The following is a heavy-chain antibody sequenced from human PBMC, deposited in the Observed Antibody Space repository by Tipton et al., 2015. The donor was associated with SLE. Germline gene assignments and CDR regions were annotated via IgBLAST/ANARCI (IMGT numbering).Heavy chain of an antibody. J-gene: IGHJ4*02. CDR1: GGSFSGYY. D-gene: IGHD4-17*01. CDR2: INHSGST. Sequence: TLSLTCAVYGGSFSGYYWSWIRQPPGKGLEWIGEINHSGSTNYNPSLKSRVTISVDTSRNQFSLKLRSVTAADTAVYYCARVSGDYVADYFDYWGQGTLVTVSS. V-gene: IGHV4-34*01. CDR3: ARVSGDYVADYFDY.